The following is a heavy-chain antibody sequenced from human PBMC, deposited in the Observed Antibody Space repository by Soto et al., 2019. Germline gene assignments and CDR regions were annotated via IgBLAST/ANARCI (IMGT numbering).Heavy chain of an antibody. J-gene: IGHJ6*02. Sequence: ASVKVSCKASGYTFTSYYMRWVRQAPGQGLEWMGIINPSGGSTSYAQKFQGRVTMTRDTSTSTVYMELSSLRSEDTAVYYCARDRDGGELSYYYYGMDVWGQGTTVTVSS. V-gene: IGHV1-46*01. CDR1: GYTFTSYY. CDR3: ARDRDGGELSYYYYGMDV. D-gene: IGHD1-26*01. CDR2: INPSGGST.